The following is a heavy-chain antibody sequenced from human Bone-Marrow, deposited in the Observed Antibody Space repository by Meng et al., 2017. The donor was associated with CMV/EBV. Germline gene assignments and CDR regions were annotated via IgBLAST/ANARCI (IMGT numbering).Heavy chain of an antibody. CDR3: ARKRGHDAFDI. Sequence: GGSLRLSCAASGFTFSGYWMSWVRQAPGKGLEWVANIKQDGSEKYYVDSVKGRFTISRDNAKNSLYLQMNSLRAEDTAVYYCARKRGHDAFDIWGQGTMVTVTS. V-gene: IGHV3-7*01. CDR2: IKQDGSEK. D-gene: IGHD3-16*01. J-gene: IGHJ3*02. CDR1: GFTFSGYW.